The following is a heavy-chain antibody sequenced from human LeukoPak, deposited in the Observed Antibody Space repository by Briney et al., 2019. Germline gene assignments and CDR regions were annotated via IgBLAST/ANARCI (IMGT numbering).Heavy chain of an antibody. CDR1: GFTFDDYA. V-gene: IGHV3-9*01. D-gene: IGHD3-9*01. J-gene: IGHJ4*02. Sequence: PGRSLRLFCAASGFTFDDYAMHWGRQAPGKGLEWVSGISWSSGSIGYADSVKGRFTISRGNAKNSLYLQMNSLRAEDTALYYCAKAEYYDILTGYSLDYWGQGTLVTVSS. CDR2: ISWSSGSI. CDR3: AKAEYYDILTGYSLDY.